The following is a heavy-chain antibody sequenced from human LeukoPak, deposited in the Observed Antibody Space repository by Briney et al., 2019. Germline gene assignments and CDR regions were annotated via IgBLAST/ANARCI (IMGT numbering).Heavy chain of an antibody. CDR1: GGSISSYY. J-gene: IGHJ1*01. Sequence: SETLSLTCTVSGGSISSYYWSWIRQPPGKGLEWIGYIYYSGSTNYNPSLKSRVTISVDTSKNQFSLKLSSVTAADTAAYYCARGSLSSGWYYFQHWGQGTLVTVSS. CDR3: ARGSLSSGWYYFQH. D-gene: IGHD6-19*01. CDR2: IYYSGST. V-gene: IGHV4-59*01.